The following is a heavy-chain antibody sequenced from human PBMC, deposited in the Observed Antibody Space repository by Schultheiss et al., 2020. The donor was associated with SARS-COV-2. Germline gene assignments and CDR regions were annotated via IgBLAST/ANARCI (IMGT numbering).Heavy chain of an antibody. J-gene: IGHJ5*01. D-gene: IGHD4/OR15-4a*01. V-gene: IGHV1-2*02. CDR1: GYTFTGYY. CDR2: INPNSGDT. CDR3: ARDGALGRFDS. Sequence: ASVKVSCKVSGYTFTGYYMHWVRQAPGQGLEWMGWINPNSGDTDYAQKFQGRVTMTSDTPTSTAYMELGRLTSDDTAVYYCARDGALGRFDSWGQGTLVTVSS.